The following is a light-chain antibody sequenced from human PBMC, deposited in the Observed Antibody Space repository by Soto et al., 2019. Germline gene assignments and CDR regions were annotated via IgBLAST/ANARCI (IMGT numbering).Light chain of an antibody. Sequence: AIEMTQSPSSLSASVGDRVTITCRASQGIGSDLAWYQQRPGKAPNLLIYAVSSLQSGVPSRFSGSGSGTDFTLTISSLQPEDFATYYCLQDHNLLTFGGGTKVEIK. J-gene: IGKJ4*01. V-gene: IGKV1-6*01. CDR2: AVS. CDR1: QGIGSD. CDR3: LQDHNLLT.